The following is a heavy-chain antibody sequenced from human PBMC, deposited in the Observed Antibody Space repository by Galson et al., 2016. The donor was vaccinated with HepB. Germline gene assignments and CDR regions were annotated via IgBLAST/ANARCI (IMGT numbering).Heavy chain of an antibody. CDR2: ISDIGANT. J-gene: IGHJ3*02. D-gene: IGHD3-10*01. Sequence: SLRLSCAGSGFIFKSHAMSWVRQAPGKALELVSAISDIGANTYPAAFVKGRFTIARDNSKNTLYLQMSSLRAEDTAVYYCAKERGSRLTMVRGVLDPFDIWGHGTLVTVSA. CDR1: GFIFKSHA. CDR3: AKERGSRLTMVRGVLDPFDI. V-gene: IGHV3-23*01.